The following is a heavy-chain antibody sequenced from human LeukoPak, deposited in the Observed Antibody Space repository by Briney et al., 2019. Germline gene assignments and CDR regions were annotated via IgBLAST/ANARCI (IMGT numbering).Heavy chain of an antibody. Sequence: SETLSLTCTVSGGSISSSSYYWGWIRQPPGKGLEWIGSIYYSGSTYYSPSLKSPVTISVDTSKNQFSLKLSSVTAADTAVYYCARHYYDSSGYYVVDWFDPWGQGTLVTVSS. J-gene: IGHJ5*02. CDR3: ARHYYDSSGYYVVDWFDP. V-gene: IGHV4-39*01. CDR1: GGSISSSSYY. D-gene: IGHD3-22*01. CDR2: IYYSGST.